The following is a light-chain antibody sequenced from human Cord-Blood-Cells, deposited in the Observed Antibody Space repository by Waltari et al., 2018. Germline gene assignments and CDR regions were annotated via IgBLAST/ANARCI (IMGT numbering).Light chain of an antibody. J-gene: IGKJ4*01. CDR1: QSISSY. V-gene: IGKV1-39*01. Sequence: DIQMTQSPSSLSASVGDRVTITCLASQSISSYLNWYQQKPGKAPKLLIYAASSLQSGVPSRFSGSGSGTDFTLTISSLQHEDFATYYCQQSYSTPGFGGGTKVEIK. CDR3: QQSYSTPG. CDR2: AAS.